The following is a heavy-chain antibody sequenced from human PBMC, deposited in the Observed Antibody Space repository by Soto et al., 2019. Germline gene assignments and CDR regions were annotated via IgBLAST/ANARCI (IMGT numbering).Heavy chain of an antibody. CDR2: ISYDGSNK. CDR1: GFTFSSYG. D-gene: IGHD3-10*01. CDR3: APWFGAFDY. Sequence: QVQLVESGGGVVQPGRSLRLSCAASGFTFSSYGMHWVRQAPGKGLEWGAVISYDGSNKYYADSVQGRFTISRDNSKNTLYLQMNSLRAEDTAVYYCAPWFGAFDYWGQGTLVTVSS. V-gene: IGHV3-30*03. J-gene: IGHJ4*02.